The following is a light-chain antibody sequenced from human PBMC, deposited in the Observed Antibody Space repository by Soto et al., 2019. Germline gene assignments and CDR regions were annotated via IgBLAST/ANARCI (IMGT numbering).Light chain of an antibody. CDR3: QQYNSYS. J-gene: IGKJ1*01. Sequence: DIQMTQSPSTPPASVGDRVTIICRASQSISNWLAWYQQIPGTAPKLLIYHASTLESGVPSRFSGSGSGTEFTLTISSLQPDDFATYYCQQYNSYSFGQGTKVDI. CDR2: HAS. V-gene: IGKV1-5*02. CDR1: QSISNW.